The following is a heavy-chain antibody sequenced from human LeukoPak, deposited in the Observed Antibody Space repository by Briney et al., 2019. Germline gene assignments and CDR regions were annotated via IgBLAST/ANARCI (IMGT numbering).Heavy chain of an antibody. CDR3: AREGRDGYNRAFDI. J-gene: IGHJ3*02. CDR2: VHYSGTA. Sequence: SETLSLTCTVSDGSITNDDWSWVRQPPGKGLEFIGHVHYSGTANYKPSLRSRVTISIATSKQQFFLKLKSVTAADTAVYYCAREGRDGYNRAFDIWGQGTMVTVSS. CDR1: DGSITNDD. D-gene: IGHD5-24*01. V-gene: IGHV4-59*01.